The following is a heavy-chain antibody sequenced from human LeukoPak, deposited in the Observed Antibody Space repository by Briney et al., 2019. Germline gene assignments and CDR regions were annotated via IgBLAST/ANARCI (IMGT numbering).Heavy chain of an antibody. CDR1: GYTFTGYY. D-gene: IGHD6-19*01. CDR2: INPNSGGT. J-gene: IGHJ4*02. CDR3: AREALGYSSAYFDY. Sequence: ASVKVSCKASGYTFTGYYMHWVRQAPGQGLEWMGWINPNSGGTNYAQKFQGRVTMTRDTSISTAYMELSRLRSDDTAVYYCAREALGYSSAYFDYWGQGTLVTVSS. V-gene: IGHV1-2*02.